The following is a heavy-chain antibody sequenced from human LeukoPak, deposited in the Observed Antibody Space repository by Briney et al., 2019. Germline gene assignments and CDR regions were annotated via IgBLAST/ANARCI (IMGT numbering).Heavy chain of an antibody. D-gene: IGHD5/OR15-5a*01. CDR2: ISGSTRTI. CDR3: ARVLQTLGGVSFDY. J-gene: IGHJ4*02. CDR1: GFTFSSYA. Sequence: GGSLRLSCAASGFTFSSYAMNWVRQGPGTGLAWVSYISGSTRTIYYADSVKGRFTISRDNAKNSLYLQMNSLRAEDTAVYYCARVLQTLGGVSFDYWGQGTLVTVSS. V-gene: IGHV3-48*01.